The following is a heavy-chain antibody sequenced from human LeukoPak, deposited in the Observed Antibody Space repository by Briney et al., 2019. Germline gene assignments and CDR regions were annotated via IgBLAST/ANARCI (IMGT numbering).Heavy chain of an antibody. J-gene: IGHJ4*02. CDR3: AREGVAGALDD. CDR1: GITFNYYW. Sequence: PGGSLRLSCAASGITFNYYWIHWVRQAPGEGLVWVSCINSDGSTTNYADSVEGRFTISRDNAKNTLYLQMSSLRVEDTAVYFCAREGVAGALDDWGQGTVVTVSS. D-gene: IGHD6-19*01. V-gene: IGHV3-74*01. CDR2: INSDGSTT.